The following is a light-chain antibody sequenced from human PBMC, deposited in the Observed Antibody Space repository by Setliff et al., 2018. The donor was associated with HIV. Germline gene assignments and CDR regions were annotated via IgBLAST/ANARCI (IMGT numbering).Light chain of an antibody. CDR2: DVS. V-gene: IGLV2-14*03. J-gene: IGLJ1*01. CDR1: SSDIAAYNL. CDR3: SSYTGRSTFV. Sequence: QSALTQPASVSGSPGQSITISCSGTSSDIAAYNLVSWYQQHPGKAPKLMISDVSSRPSGVSNRFSGSKSGNTASLTISGLQAEDEADYHCSSYTGRSTFVFGTGTKVTVL.